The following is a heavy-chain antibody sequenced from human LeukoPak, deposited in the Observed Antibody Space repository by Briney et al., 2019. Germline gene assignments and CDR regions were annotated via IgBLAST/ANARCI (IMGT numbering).Heavy chain of an antibody. V-gene: IGHV1-69*13. CDR1: GGTFSSYA. D-gene: IGHD5-24*01. CDR2: IIPIFGTA. CDR3: ARDHLEDGYKFLDY. J-gene: IGHJ4*02. Sequence: VKVSCKASGGTFSSYAISWVRQAPGQGLEWMGGIIPIFGTANYAQKFQGRVTITADESTSTAYMELSSLRSEDTAVYYCARDHLEDGYKFLDYWGQGTLVTVSS.